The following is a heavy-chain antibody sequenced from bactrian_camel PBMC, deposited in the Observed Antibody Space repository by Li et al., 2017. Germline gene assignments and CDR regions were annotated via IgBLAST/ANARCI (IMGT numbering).Heavy chain of an antibody. CDR1: GHSYNSYC. J-gene: IGHJ4*01. CDR2: IDSDDST. V-gene: IGHV3S53*01. Sequence: HVQLVESGGGLVQPGGSQRLSCAVTGHSYNSYCMGWFRRLPGKEREAVAAIDSDDSTIYADSVKGRFTIAQGNAPNTVYLQMDSLKPEDTALYYCAGRISGCDLSTLYDGDWGQGTQVTVS. CDR3: AGRISGCDLSTLYDGD. D-gene: IGHD2*01.